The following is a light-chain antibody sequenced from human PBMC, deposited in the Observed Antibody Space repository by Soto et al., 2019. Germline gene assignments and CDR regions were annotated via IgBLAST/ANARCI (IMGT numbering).Light chain of an antibody. J-gene: IGLJ2*01. CDR1: TSDVGAYNY. CDR3: TSYRSTTTPVV. CDR2: EVT. Sequence: QSALTQPASVSGSPGQSITISCTGTTSDVGAYNYVSWYQQHPGNAPKLMIYEVTNRPSGVSNRFSGSKSGNTASLTISGLQAEDEADYYCTSYRSTTTPVVFGGGTKLTVL. V-gene: IGLV2-14*01.